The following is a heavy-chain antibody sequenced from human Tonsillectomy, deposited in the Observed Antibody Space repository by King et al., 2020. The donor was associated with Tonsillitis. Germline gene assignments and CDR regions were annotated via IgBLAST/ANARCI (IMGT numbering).Heavy chain of an antibody. CDR1: GFTVSSNY. Sequence: VQLVESGGGLVQPGGSLRLFCAASGFTVSSNYMNWVRQAPGKGLEWVSVIYDNGATYYADSVKGRLTISRDNSKNTLYLQLNSLRAEDTAVYYCAGTTPNKRHHYYYMDVWGKGTTVTVSS. V-gene: IGHV3-66*01. D-gene: IGHD4-17*01. CDR2: IYDNGAT. J-gene: IGHJ6*03. CDR3: AGTTPNKRHHYYYMDV.